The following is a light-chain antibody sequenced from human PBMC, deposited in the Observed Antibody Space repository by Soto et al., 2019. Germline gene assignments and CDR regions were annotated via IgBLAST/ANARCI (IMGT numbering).Light chain of an antibody. CDR3: QQRSNWRFT. J-gene: IGKJ3*01. CDR1: QSVSSY. Sequence: IVLTQSPATLSLSPGERATLSCRASQSVSSYLAWYQQKPGQAPRLLIYDASNRATGIPARFSGGGSGTDFTLPISSLEPDDFAVYYCQQRSNWRFTFGPGTRVDIK. V-gene: IGKV3-11*01. CDR2: DAS.